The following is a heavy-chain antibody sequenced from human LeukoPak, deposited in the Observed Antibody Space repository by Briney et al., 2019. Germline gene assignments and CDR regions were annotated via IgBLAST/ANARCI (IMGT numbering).Heavy chain of an antibody. V-gene: IGHV3-74*03. CDR2: ISNDGSSI. Sequence: GGSLRLSCAASEFTFSTYYMHWVRQAPGKGLVWVSRISNDGSSITYADSVKGRFTISRDNSENTLYLQMNSLRAEDTALYYCASDGIAVDRGIGYFDYWGQGTLVTVSS. CDR1: EFTFSTYY. D-gene: IGHD6-13*01. J-gene: IGHJ4*02. CDR3: ASDGIAVDRGIGYFDY.